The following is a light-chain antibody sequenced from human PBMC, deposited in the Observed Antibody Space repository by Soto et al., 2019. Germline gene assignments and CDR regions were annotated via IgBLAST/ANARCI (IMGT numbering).Light chain of an antibody. J-gene: IGKJ1*01. V-gene: IGKV3-11*01. CDR1: QSVSSF. CDR2: DAS. CDR3: QQRSNWPKT. Sequence: EILLTQSPATLSFSPGESSTLSCRASQSVSSFLAWYQQKHGQAPRPLIYDASHRATGIPARFSGSGYGTDFNLTISSLETEDFAVYYCQQRSNWPKTFGQGTKVDI.